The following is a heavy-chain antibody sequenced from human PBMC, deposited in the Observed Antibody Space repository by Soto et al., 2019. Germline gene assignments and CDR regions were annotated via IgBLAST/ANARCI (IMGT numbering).Heavy chain of an antibody. CDR2: VYPSGGAT. CDR1: GYTFTSYY. D-gene: IGHD2-2*01. V-gene: IGHV1-46*01. Sequence: QVQLVQSGAEVKKPGASVKISCKTSGYTFTSYYVHWVRQAPGQGLEWMGMVYPSGGATSYAQKCQGRVAVTADTATSTVYMDLYSLRSDDTAVYYCGTTMAMPWYFDFWGQGTLVSVSS. CDR3: GTTMAMPWYFDF. J-gene: IGHJ4*02.